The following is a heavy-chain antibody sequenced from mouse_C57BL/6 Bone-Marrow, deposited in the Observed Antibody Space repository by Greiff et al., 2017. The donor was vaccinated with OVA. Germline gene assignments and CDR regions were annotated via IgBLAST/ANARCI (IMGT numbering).Heavy chain of an antibody. CDR1: GFNIKDDY. Sequence: EVQGVESGAELVRPGASVKLSCTASGFNIKDDYMHWVKQRPEQGLEWIGWIDPENGDTEYASKFQGKATITADTSSNTAYLQLSSLTSEDTAVYYCTTRGYDGDYFDYWGQGTTLTVSS. CDR3: TTRGYDGDYFDY. CDR2: IDPENGDT. J-gene: IGHJ2*01. D-gene: IGHD3-1*01. V-gene: IGHV14-4*01.